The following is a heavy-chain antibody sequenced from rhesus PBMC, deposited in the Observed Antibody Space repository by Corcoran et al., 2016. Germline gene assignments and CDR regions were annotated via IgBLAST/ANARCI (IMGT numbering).Heavy chain of an antibody. CDR2: ISYRGSS. D-gene: IGHD4-23*01. CDR1: GYSISSGYG. Sequence: QVQLQESGPGLVKPSETLSLTCAVSGYSISSGYGWSWIRQPPGKGLEWIGYISYRGSSYYTPSFKSRVTISIDTSKNQFSLKLSSVTAADTAVYYCARVRIQKYYFDYWGQGVLVTVSS. V-gene: IGHV4-127*01. J-gene: IGHJ4*01. CDR3: ARVRIQKYYFDY.